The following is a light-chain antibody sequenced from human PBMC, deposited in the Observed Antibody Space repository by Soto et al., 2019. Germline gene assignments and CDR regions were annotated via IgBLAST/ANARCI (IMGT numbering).Light chain of an antibody. CDR3: CSYAGSSTSYV. J-gene: IGLJ1*01. V-gene: IGLV2-23*01. CDR1: SSDVGSYNL. Sequence: QSALTQPASVSGSPGQSITISCTVTSSDVGSYNLVSWYQQHPGKAPKFMIYEGTKRPSGVSNRFSGSQSGNTASLTISGLQAEDEADYYCCSYAGSSTSYVFGTGTNLTVL. CDR2: EGT.